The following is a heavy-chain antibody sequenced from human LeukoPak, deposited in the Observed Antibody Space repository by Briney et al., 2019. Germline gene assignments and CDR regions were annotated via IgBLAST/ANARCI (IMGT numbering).Heavy chain of an antibody. CDR3: ARADRKAVELYYFDY. Sequence: GGSLRLSCAASGFTFSSYWMSWVRQAPGKGLEWVANLKQDGSEKYYVDSVKGRFTISRDNAKNSLYLQMNSLRAEDTAVYYCARADRKAVELYYFDYWGQGTLVTVSS. CDR1: GFTFSSYW. CDR2: LKQDGSEK. D-gene: IGHD6-19*01. V-gene: IGHV3-7*01. J-gene: IGHJ4*02.